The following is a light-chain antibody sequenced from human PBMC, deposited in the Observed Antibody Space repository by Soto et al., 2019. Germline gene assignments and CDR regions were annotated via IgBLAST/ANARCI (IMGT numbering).Light chain of an antibody. V-gene: IGKV1-39*01. CDR2: AAS. J-gene: IGKJ4*01. CDR3: QQSYSTPLT. CDR1: QSISSY. Sequence: DIKMTQSPSSLSASVGDRVTIACRASQSISSYLNWYQQKPGKAPKLLIYAASSLQSGVPSRFSGSGSGTDFTLTISSLQPEDFATYYCQQSYSTPLTFGGGTMVDVK.